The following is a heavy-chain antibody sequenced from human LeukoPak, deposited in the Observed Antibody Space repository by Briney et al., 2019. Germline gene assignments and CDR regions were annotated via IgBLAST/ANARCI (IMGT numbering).Heavy chain of an antibody. J-gene: IGHJ4*02. V-gene: IGHV1-8*01. D-gene: IGHD6-19*01. CDR1: GYTFTSYD. Sequence: VASVKVSCKASGYTFTSYDINWVRQAPGQGREWRGWMNPNSGNTGYAQKFQGRVTMTRNTSITTAYMELSSLRSEDTAVYYCARVATAVAGTDFDYWGQGTLVTVSS. CDR3: ARVATAVAGTDFDY. CDR2: MNPNSGNT.